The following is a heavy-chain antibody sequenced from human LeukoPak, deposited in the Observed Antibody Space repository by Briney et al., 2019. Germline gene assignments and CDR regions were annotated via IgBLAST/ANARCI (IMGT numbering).Heavy chain of an antibody. J-gene: IGHJ5*02. CDR2: INSDGSRT. CDR1: GFTFSSYW. Sequence: GGSLRLSCAASGFTFSSYWMHWVRQAPGKGLVWVSRINSDGSRTTYADSVKGRFTISRDNAKNTLYLLMNSLRPEDTAVYYCARWRGKVVTAIPAYNWFDPWGQGTLVTVSS. V-gene: IGHV3-74*03. D-gene: IGHD2-21*02. CDR3: ARWRGKVVTAIPAYNWFDP.